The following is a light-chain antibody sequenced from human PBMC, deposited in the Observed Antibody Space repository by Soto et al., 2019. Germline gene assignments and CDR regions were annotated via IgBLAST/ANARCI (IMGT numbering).Light chain of an antibody. Sequence: EIVITQSPATLSVSPGERATLSCRASQSVGSNLVWYQQKPGQAPRLLIYGASTRATGIPGRFSGSGSGTEFTLTISSLQSEDFAVYYCQQYNSWPRTFGQGTKVEIK. J-gene: IGKJ1*01. CDR3: QQYNSWPRT. V-gene: IGKV3-15*01. CDR2: GAS. CDR1: QSVGSN.